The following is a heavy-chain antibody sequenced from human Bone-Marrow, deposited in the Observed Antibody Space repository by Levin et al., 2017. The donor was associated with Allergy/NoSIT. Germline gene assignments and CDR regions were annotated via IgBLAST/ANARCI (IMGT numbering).Heavy chain of an antibody. CDR3: AKMSVRCSGGRCYSGDLDY. V-gene: IGHV3-23*01. D-gene: IGHD2-15*01. J-gene: IGHJ4*02. CDR2: ISASGDNT. CDR1: GFTFSNYA. Sequence: GESLKISCAASGFTFSNYAMSWVRQAPGRGLEWVSSISASGDNTYYADSVRGQFTISRDNSKNTLLLQLSSLRAEDTALYYCAKMSVRCSGGRCYSGDLDYWGQGTLVTVSS.